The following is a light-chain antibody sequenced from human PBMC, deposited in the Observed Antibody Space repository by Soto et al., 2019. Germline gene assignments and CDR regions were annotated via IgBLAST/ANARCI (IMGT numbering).Light chain of an antibody. J-gene: IGKJ1*01. Sequence: IVFSKSPGTLALSPGERATLSCRASQSVSSSYLAWYQQKPGQAPRLLIYGSSTRATGIPDRFSGSGSGTDFTLTISRLEPEDFAVYYCQQYGDSPRTFGQGTKVDIK. CDR1: QSVSSSY. CDR2: GSS. V-gene: IGKV3-20*01. CDR3: QQYGDSPRT.